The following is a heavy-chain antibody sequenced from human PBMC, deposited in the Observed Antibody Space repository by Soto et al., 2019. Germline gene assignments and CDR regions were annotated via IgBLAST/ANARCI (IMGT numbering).Heavy chain of an antibody. CDR1: GYTFTGYY. J-gene: IGHJ6*02. Sequence: GASVKVSCKASGYTFTGYYMHWVRQAPGKGLEWVAVISYDGSNKYYADSVKGRFTISRDNSKNTLYLQMNSLRAEDTAVYYCAKERDYYDSSGGMDVWGQGTTVTVSS. CDR3: AKERDYYDSSGGMDV. D-gene: IGHD3-22*01. CDR2: ISYDGSNK. V-gene: IGHV3-30*18.